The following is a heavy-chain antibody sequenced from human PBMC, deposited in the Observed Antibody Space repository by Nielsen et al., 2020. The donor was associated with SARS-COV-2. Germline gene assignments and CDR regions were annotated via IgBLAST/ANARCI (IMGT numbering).Heavy chain of an antibody. CDR2: IRPDGTGA. CDR3: ARVMQGNFDY. Sequence: GGSLRLSCAASGFTFSASWMAWVRQAPGKGLEWLSNIRPDGTGANYVDSVKGRFTISRDNSKNTLYLQMNSLRAEDTAVYSCARVMQGNFDYWGQGTLVTVSS. V-gene: IGHV3-7*01. CDR1: GFTFSASW. J-gene: IGHJ4*02.